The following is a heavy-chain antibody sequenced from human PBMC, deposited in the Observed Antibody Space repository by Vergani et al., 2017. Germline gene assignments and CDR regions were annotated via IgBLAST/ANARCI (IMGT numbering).Heavy chain of an antibody. CDR1: GYTLTELS. J-gene: IGHJ6*02. CDR2: FDSEDGET. D-gene: IGHD3-22*01. CDR3: ATDCYYDSSGYSRRMDYYYGMDV. Sequence: QVQLVQSGAEVKKPGASVKVSCKVSGYTLTELSMHWVRQAPGKGLEWMGGFDSEDGETIYAQKFQGRVTMTEDTSTDTAYMELSSLRSEDTAVYYCATDCYYDSSGYSRRMDYYYGMDVWGQGTTVTVSS. V-gene: IGHV1-24*01.